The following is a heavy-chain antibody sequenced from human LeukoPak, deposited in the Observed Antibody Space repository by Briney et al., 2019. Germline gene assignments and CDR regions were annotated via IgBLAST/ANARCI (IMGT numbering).Heavy chain of an antibody. J-gene: IGHJ4*02. CDR3: ARDSTMVRGVITN. D-gene: IGHD3-10*01. Sequence: GGSLRLSCAASGFTFGSYSMNWVRQAPGKGLEWVSSSSSSSSYIYYADSVKGRFTISRDNAKNSLYLQMNSLRAEDTAVYYCARDSTMVRGVITNWGQGTLVTVSS. V-gene: IGHV3-21*01. CDR1: GFTFGSYS. CDR2: SSSSSSYI.